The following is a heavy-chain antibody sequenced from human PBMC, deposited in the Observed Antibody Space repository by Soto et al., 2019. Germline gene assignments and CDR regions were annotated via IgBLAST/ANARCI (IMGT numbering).Heavy chain of an antibody. CDR1: GFTFTNYC. Sequence: PGGALRLSCAASGFTFTNYCMNWVRQPPGKGLEWVANIKHLESEKFYVGSVRGRFTISRDNAKNSVYLQMDSLRAEDTAVYYCARHAYNFLTFDSWGQGTLVTVSS. CDR3: ARHAYNFLTFDS. CDR2: IKHLESEK. J-gene: IGHJ4*02. D-gene: IGHD1-1*01. V-gene: IGHV3-7*01.